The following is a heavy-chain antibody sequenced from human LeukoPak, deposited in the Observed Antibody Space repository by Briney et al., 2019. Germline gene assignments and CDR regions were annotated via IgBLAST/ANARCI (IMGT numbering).Heavy chain of an antibody. CDR2: ISYDGSNK. Sequence: GGSLRLSCAAPGFTFSSYTMHWVRQAPGKGLEWVAVISYDGSNKYYADSVKGRFTISRDNSRNTLYLQMNSLRAEDTAVYYCARDIGYCSGGSCYDFDYWGQGTLVTVSS. CDR1: GFTFSSYT. D-gene: IGHD2-15*01. V-gene: IGHV3-30-3*01. J-gene: IGHJ4*02. CDR3: ARDIGYCSGGSCYDFDY.